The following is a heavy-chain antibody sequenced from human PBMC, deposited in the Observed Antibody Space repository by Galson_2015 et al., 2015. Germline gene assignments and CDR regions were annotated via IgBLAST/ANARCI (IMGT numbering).Heavy chain of an antibody. Sequence: SETLSLTCTVSGGSISSSSYYWGWIRQPPGKGLEWIGSIYYSGSTYYNPSLKSRVTISVDTSKNQFSLKLSSVTAADTAVYYCARMGAYYYDSSGYEFDYWGQGTPVTVSS. CDR1: GGSISSSSYY. CDR3: ARMGAYYYDSSGYEFDY. D-gene: IGHD3-22*01. V-gene: IGHV4-39*07. CDR2: IYYSGST. J-gene: IGHJ4*02.